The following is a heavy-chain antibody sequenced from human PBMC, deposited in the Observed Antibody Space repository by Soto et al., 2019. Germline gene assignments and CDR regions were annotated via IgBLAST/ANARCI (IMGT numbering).Heavy chain of an antibody. J-gene: IGHJ4*02. CDR2: IHHSGTT. V-gene: IGHV4-38-2*02. D-gene: IGHD1-7*01. CDR1: GYSISGGYY. CDR3: ARDRGNYVATVYFDY. Sequence: SETLSLTCAVSGYSISGGYYWGWIRQSPGKGLEWTANIHHSGTTYYNPSLKSRVTISLDPSKNQVSLKMTSVTAADTAVYYCARDRGNYVATVYFDYWGQGTLVTVSS.